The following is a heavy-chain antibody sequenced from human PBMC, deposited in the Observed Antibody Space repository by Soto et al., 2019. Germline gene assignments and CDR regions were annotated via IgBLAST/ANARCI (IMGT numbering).Heavy chain of an antibody. CDR2: IYPGDSDT. D-gene: IGHD3-10*01. CDR3: ARHYYYGSGRYGQIDY. V-gene: IGHV5-51*01. Sequence: GESLKISCKGSGYSFTSYWIGWVRQMPGKGLEWMGIIYPGDSDTRYSPSFQGQVTISADKSISTAYLQWSSLKASDTAMYYCARHYYYGSGRYGQIDYWGQGTLVTVSS. J-gene: IGHJ4*02. CDR1: GYSFTSYW.